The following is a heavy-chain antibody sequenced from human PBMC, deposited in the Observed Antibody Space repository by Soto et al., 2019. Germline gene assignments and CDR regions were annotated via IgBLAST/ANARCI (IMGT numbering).Heavy chain of an antibody. CDR2: IWYDGSNK. CDR3: ARDKYSSGWYRAFDI. V-gene: IGHV3-33*01. CDR1: GFTFSSYG. D-gene: IGHD6-19*01. J-gene: IGHJ3*02. Sequence: ESGGGVVQPGRSLRLSCAASGFTFSSYGMHWVRQAPGKGLEWVAVIWYDGSNKYYADSVKGRFTISRDNSKNTLYLQMNSLRAEDTAVYYCARDKYSSGWYRAFDIWGQGTMVTVSS.